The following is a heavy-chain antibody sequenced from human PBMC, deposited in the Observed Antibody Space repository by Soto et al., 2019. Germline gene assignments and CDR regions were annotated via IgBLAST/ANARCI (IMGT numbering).Heavy chain of an antibody. J-gene: IGHJ4*02. D-gene: IGHD3-10*01. CDR2: LSYDGHNE. V-gene: IGHV3-30*18. CDR3: AKDRGFGEYLFDS. CDR1: GVAFSTYG. Sequence: QVQLVESGGAVVQPGTSLRLSCEASGVAFSTYGVHWVRKAPGKGLEWVAILSYDGHNEYYTDSVKGRFTISRDTSRNTLYLQMDRLRADDTAMYYCAKDRGFGEYLFDSWGQGTLVTVSS.